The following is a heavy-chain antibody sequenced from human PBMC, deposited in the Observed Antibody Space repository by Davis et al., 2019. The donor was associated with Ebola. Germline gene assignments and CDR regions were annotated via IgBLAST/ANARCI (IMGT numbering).Heavy chain of an antibody. CDR3: ARSPYSSGWTVDY. V-gene: IGHV1-69*04. J-gene: IGHJ4*02. CDR2: IIPILGIA. D-gene: IGHD6-19*01. Sequence: SVKVSCKASGGTFSSYAISWVRQAPGQGLEWMGRIIPILGIANYAQKFQGRVTITADKSTSTAYMELSSLRSEDTVVYYCARSPYSSGWTVDYWGQGTLVTVSS. CDR1: GGTFSSYA.